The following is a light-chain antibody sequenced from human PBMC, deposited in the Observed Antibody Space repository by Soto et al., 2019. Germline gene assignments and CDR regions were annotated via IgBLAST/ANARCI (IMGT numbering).Light chain of an antibody. CDR2: AAS. Sequence: DIQMTQSPSSLSASVGDRVTITCRASQSISNYLNWYQQKPGKAPELLIYAASSLQSGVPSRFSGSGSGTDFTLTISSLQPEDFATYYCQQSYTTPINFSPGTKVDIK. CDR3: QQSYTTPIN. V-gene: IGKV1-39*01. CDR1: QSISNY. J-gene: IGKJ3*01.